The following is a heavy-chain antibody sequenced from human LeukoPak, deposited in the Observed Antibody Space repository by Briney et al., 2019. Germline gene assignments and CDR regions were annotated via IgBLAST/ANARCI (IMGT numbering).Heavy chain of an antibody. CDR3: ARVGPNNWFDP. Sequence: PSETLSPTCTVSGGSISSGGYYWSWIRQHPGKGLEWIGYIYYSGSTYYNPSLKSRVTISVDTSKNQFSLKLSSVTAADTAVYYCARVGPNNWFDPWGQGTLVTVSS. D-gene: IGHD1-26*01. J-gene: IGHJ5*02. V-gene: IGHV4-31*03. CDR1: GGSISSGGYY. CDR2: IYYSGST.